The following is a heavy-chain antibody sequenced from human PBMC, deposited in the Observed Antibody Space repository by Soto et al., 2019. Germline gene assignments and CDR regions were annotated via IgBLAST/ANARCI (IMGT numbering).Heavy chain of an antibody. Sequence: TLSLTCTVSGDSISTADYYWNWIRQPPGKGLEWIGYIYYSGNTYYIPSLKSRVTISVDTSKNQISLKLNSVTAADTAVYYCARGIYSSSSFFDSWGQGTLVTVSS. V-gene: IGHV4-30-4*01. CDR2: IYYSGNT. J-gene: IGHJ4*02. CDR3: ARGIYSSSSFFDS. CDR1: GDSISTADYY. D-gene: IGHD6-6*01.